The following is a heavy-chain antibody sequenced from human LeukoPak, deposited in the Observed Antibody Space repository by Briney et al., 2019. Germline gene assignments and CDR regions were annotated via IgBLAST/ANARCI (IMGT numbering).Heavy chain of an antibody. D-gene: IGHD1-26*01. CDR2: ISAYNGNT. V-gene: IGHV1-18*01. CDR3: ARVESWEHSGSSQDAFDI. J-gene: IGHJ3*02. Sequence: VASVKVSCKASGYTFTSYGISWVRQAPGQGLEWMGWISAYNGNTNYAQKLQGRVTMTRDRSTNTLYMELSSLRSEDTAVYYCARVESWEHSGSSQDAFDIWGQGTMVTVSS. CDR1: GYTFTSYG.